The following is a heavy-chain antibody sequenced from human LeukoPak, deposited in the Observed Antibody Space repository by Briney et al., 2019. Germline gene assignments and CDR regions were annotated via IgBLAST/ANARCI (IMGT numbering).Heavy chain of an antibody. D-gene: IGHD6-19*01. J-gene: IGHJ3*02. V-gene: IGHV1-69*05. Sequence: SVKVSCKASGGTFSSYAISWVRQAPGQGLEWMGGIIPIFGTANYAQKFQGRVTITTDESTSTAYMELSSLRSEDTAVYYCARETTRTSSGRLPDAFDIWGQGTMVTVSS. CDR2: IIPIFGTA. CDR1: GGTFSSYA. CDR3: ARETTRTSSGRLPDAFDI.